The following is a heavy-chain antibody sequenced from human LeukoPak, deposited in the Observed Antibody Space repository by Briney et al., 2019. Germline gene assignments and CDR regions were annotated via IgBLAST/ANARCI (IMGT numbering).Heavy chain of an antibody. V-gene: IGHV1-2*02. CDR1: GYTFTGYY. CDR3: ARAVSYYYDSSGYPHTLPDY. J-gene: IGHJ4*02. Sequence: ASVKVSCKASGYTFTGYYMHWVRQAPGQGLEWMGWINPNSGGTNHAQKFQGRVTMTRDTSISTAYMELSRLRSDDTAVYYCARAVSYYYDSSGYPHTLPDYWGQGTLVTVSS. CDR2: INPNSGGT. D-gene: IGHD3-22*01.